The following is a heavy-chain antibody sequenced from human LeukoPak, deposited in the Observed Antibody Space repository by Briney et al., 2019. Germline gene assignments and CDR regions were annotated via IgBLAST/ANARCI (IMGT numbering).Heavy chain of an antibody. Sequence: SETLSLTCTVSGGSISSGGYYWSWIRQHPGKGLEWIGYIYYSGSTNYNPSLKSRVTISVDTSKNQFSLKLSSVTAADTAVYYCAREPVGATTGIDYWGQGTLVTVSS. J-gene: IGHJ4*02. V-gene: IGHV4-61*08. CDR3: AREPVGATTGIDY. D-gene: IGHD1-26*01. CDR1: GGSISSGGYY. CDR2: IYYSGST.